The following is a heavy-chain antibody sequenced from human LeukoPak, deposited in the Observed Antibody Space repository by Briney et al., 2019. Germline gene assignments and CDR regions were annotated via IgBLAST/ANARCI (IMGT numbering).Heavy chain of an antibody. CDR1: GFTVSHNF. Sequence: PGGSLRLSCVASGFTVSHNFMDWVRQAPGKGLEWVSTIRIGGTRDYADSVKGRFIISRDNSKNTLYLQMNNLRVEDTAVYYCAREPSHDSHYDFWGHGTLVTVSS. CDR3: AREPSHDSHYDF. J-gene: IGHJ4*01. V-gene: IGHV3-53*01. CDR2: IRIGGTR. D-gene: IGHD3-16*01.